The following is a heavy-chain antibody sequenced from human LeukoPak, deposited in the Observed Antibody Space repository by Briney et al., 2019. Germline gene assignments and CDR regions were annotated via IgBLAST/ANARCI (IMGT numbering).Heavy chain of an antibody. CDR1: GGSISSSSYY. D-gene: IGHD3-22*01. J-gene: IGHJ5*02. Sequence: SETLSLTCTVSGGSISSSSYYWSWIRQPPGKGLEWIACISYSGSTEYNPSLKSRVTISVDTSKNQLSLKLSSVTAADTAVYYCAREPGFDSSGYLNWFDPWGQGTLVTVSS. CDR3: AREPGFDSSGYLNWFDP. V-gene: IGHV4-61*01. CDR2: ISYSGST.